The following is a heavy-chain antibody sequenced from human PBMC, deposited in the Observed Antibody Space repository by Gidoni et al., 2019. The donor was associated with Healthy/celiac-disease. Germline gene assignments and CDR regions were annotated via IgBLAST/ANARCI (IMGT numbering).Heavy chain of an antibody. J-gene: IGHJ4*02. CDR1: GGSISSSRYY. CDR3: ARGPARSLWNY. V-gene: IGHV4-39*07. Sequence: QLQLQEEGPGLVKPSEPQSRTCTVSGGSISSSRYYWGWIRQLPWKGLEWIGSIYYSGRTYYNPPLKSRVTISVDTSKNQFSLNLSSVTAVDTAVDYCARGPARSLWNYWVQGTLVTVSS. D-gene: IGHD3-16*01. CDR2: IYYSGRT.